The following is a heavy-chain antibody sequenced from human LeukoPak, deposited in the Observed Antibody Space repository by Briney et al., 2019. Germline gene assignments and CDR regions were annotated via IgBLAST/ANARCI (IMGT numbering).Heavy chain of an antibody. J-gene: IGHJ1*01. Sequence: ASVKVSCKASGGTFSSYAISWVRQAPGQGLEWMGGIIPIFGTANYAQKFQGRVTITTDESTSTAYMELSSLRSEDTAVYYCAASTHYDILTGYSQASTGFQHWGQGTLVTVSS. D-gene: IGHD3-9*01. CDR3: AASTHYDILTGYSQASTGFQH. CDR2: IIPIFGTA. CDR1: GGTFSSYA. V-gene: IGHV1-69*05.